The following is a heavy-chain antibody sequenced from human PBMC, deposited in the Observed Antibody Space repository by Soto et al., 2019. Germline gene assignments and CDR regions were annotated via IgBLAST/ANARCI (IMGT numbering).Heavy chain of an antibody. Sequence: SETQCVTCSVAGGYVISGGCYWSWIRQPPGKGLEWIGYIYYSGSTNYNPSLRSRVTISVDTSKNQFSLKLSSVTAADTAVYYCARVAGIAPYYYYGMDVWGQGTTVTVSS. V-gene: IGHV4-61*08. CDR3: ARVAGIAPYYYYGMDV. D-gene: IGHD6-13*01. CDR2: IYYSGST. CDR1: GGYVISGGCY. J-gene: IGHJ6*02.